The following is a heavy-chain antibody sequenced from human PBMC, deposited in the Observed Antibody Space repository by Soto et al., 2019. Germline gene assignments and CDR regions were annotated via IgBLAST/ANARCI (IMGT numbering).Heavy chain of an antibody. CDR3: ARDAFDYDATGYHSDY. V-gene: IGHV3-48*02. Sequence: EVQLVESGGGLVQPGGSLRLSCGASGFTFSNYNMNWVRQAPGKGLEWVSYISSSGSTTYYADSVKGRFTISRDNAKHSLFLQMNSLRDEDTAVYYCARDAFDYDATGYHSDYWGQGTLVTVSS. J-gene: IGHJ4*02. CDR2: ISSSGSTT. D-gene: IGHD3-22*01. CDR1: GFTFSNYN.